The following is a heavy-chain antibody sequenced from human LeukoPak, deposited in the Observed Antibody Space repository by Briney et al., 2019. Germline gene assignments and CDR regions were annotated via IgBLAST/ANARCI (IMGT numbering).Heavy chain of an antibody. V-gene: IGHV1-2*02. J-gene: IGHJ6*03. CDR1: GYTFTSYD. D-gene: IGHD3-10*01. CDR3: ARSPYGYYYYYMDV. CDR2: INPNSGGT. Sequence: GASVKVSCKASGYTFTSYDINWVRQAPGQGLEWMGWINPNSGGTNYAQKFQGRVTMTRDTSISTAYMELSRLRSDDTAVYYCARSPYGYYYYYMDVWGKGTTVTVSS.